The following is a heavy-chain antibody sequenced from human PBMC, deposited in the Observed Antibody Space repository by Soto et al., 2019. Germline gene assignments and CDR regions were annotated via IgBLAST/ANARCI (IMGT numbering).Heavy chain of an antibody. CDR3: ARLVQLLQGRWFDP. CDR2: IYYSGGT. J-gene: IGHJ5*02. D-gene: IGHD2-15*01. V-gene: IGHV4-30-4*01. CDR1: GGSISSGDYY. Sequence: QVQLQESGPGLVKPSQTPSLTCTVSGGSISSGDYYWSWIRQPPGKGLEWIGYIYYSGGTYYNPSLKSRVTISVDTSKTQFSLKLSSVTAADTAVYYCARLVQLLQGRWFDPWGQGTLVTVSS.